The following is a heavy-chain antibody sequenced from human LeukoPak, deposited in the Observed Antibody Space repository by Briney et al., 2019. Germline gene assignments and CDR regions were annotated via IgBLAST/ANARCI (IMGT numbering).Heavy chain of an antibody. CDR3: AKLQSDGLRTYYGMDV. CDR1: GFTFSSYA. D-gene: IGHD4-17*01. J-gene: IGHJ6*02. CDR2: STGSGGTT. Sequence: GGSLRLSCAASGFTFSSYAMTWVRQAPGKGLEWVSASTGSGGTTCYADSVMGRFTISRDNSKNTLYLQMNSLRAEDTAVYYCAKLQSDGLRTYYGMDVWGQGTTVTVSS. V-gene: IGHV3-23*01.